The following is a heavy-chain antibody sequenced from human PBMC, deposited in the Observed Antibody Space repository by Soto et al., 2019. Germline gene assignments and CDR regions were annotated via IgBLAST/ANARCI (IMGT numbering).Heavy chain of an antibody. J-gene: IGHJ3*02. CDR1: GGTFSTYA. D-gene: IGHD3-3*01. CDR2: IIPIFGTA. CDR3: AREIVGVIISGGRDAFDI. Sequence: ASVKVSCKASGGTFSTYAISWVRQAPGQGLEWMGGIIPIFGTAKYAQKFQGRVTITADESTSTAYMELSSLRSEDTAVYYCAREIVGVIISGGRDAFDIWGQGTMVTVSS. V-gene: IGHV1-69*13.